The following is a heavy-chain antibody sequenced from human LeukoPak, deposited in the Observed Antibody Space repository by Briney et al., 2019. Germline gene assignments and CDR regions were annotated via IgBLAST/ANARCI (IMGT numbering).Heavy chain of an antibody. V-gene: IGHV3-30*04. CDR3: ARTSQTFDY. CDR2: ISYDGRNK. CDR1: GFTFSNYA. J-gene: IGHJ4*02. Sequence: GGSLRLSCAASGFTFSNYAMNWVRQAPGKGLEWVAVISYDGRNKYCADPVKGRFTISRDNSKNTLYLQMNSLRPEDTAVYYCARTSQTFDYWGQGTLVTVSS.